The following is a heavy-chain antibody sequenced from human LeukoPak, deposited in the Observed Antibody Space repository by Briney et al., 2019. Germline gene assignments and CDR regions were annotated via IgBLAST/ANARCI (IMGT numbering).Heavy chain of an antibody. CDR2: ISAYNGNT. V-gene: IGHV1-18*01. CDR3: ARGADGFPYYYYMDV. Sequence: ASVKVSCKASGYTFTSYGISWVRQAPGQGLEWMGWISAYNGNTNYAQKLQGRVTMTTDTSTSTAYMELRSLRSDDTAVYYCARGADGFPYYYYMDVWGKGTTVTVSS. CDR1: GYTFTSYG. J-gene: IGHJ6*03. D-gene: IGHD5-24*01.